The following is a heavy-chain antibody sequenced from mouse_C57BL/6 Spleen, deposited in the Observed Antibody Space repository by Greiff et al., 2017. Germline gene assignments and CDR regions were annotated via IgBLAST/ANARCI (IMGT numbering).Heavy chain of an antibody. Sequence: VQLQQPGAELVRPGSSVKLSCKASGYTFTSYWMHWVKQRPIQGLEWIGNIDPSDSETHYNQKFKDKATLTVDKSSSTAYMQLSSLTSEDSAVYYCARGGYYGYFDVWGTGTTGTVSS. CDR1: GYTFTSYW. CDR3: ARGGYYGYFDV. D-gene: IGHD1-1*02. CDR2: IDPSDSET. V-gene: IGHV1-52*01. J-gene: IGHJ1*03.